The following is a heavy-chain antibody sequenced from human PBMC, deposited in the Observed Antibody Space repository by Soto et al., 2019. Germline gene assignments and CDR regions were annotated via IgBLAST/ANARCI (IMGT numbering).Heavy chain of an antibody. D-gene: IGHD6-19*01. V-gene: IGHV1-18*01. CDR1: GYTFTSYG. CDR3: ASLAVADTEGDDAFDI. Sequence: ASVKVSCKASGYTFTSYGISRVRQAPGQGLEWMGWISAYNGNTNYAQKLQGRVTMTTDTSTSTAYMELRSLRSDDTAVYYCASLAVADTEGDDAFDIWGKGTMVTVSS. J-gene: IGHJ3*02. CDR2: ISAYNGNT.